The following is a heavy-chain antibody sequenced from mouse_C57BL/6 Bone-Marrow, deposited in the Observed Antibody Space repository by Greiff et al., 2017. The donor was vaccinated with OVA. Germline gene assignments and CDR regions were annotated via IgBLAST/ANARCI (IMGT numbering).Heavy chain of an antibody. V-gene: IGHV1-64*01. D-gene: IGHD1-1*01. J-gene: IGHJ4*01. Sequence: QVQLQQPGAELVKPGASVKLSCKASGYTFTSYWMHWVKQRPGQGLEWIGMIHPNSGSTNYNEKFKSKATLTVDKSSSTAYMQLSSLTSEDSAVDYCARYGYGSSYYAMDYWGQGTSVTVSS. CDR1: GYTFTSYW. CDR2: IHPNSGST. CDR3: ARYGYGSSYYAMDY.